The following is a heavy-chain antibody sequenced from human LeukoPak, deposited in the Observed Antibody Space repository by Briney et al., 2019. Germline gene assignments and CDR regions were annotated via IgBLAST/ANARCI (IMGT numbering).Heavy chain of an antibody. CDR1: GGSFSGYY. J-gene: IGHJ5*02. D-gene: IGHD2-2*01. V-gene: IGHV4-34*01. Sequence: PSETLSLTCAVYGGSFSGYYWSWIRQPPGKGLERIGEINHSGSTNYNPSLKSRVTISVDTSKNQFSLKLSSVTAADTAVYYCARGSSSTIPYNWFDPWGQGTLVTVSP. CDR3: ARGSSSTIPYNWFDP. CDR2: INHSGST.